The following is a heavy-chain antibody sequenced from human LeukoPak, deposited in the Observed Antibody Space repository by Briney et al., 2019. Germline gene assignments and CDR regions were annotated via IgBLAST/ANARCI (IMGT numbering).Heavy chain of an antibody. Sequence: GGSLRLSCAASGFTFSSYAMHWVRQAPGKGLEWVAVISYDGSNKYYADSVKGRFTISRDNSKNTLYLQMNSLRAEDTAVYYCARDRVGYCSSTSCYGADYWGQGTLVTVSS. CDR3: ARDRVGYCSSTSCYGADY. J-gene: IGHJ4*02. CDR2: ISYDGSNK. D-gene: IGHD2-2*01. V-gene: IGHV3-30-3*01. CDR1: GFTFSSYA.